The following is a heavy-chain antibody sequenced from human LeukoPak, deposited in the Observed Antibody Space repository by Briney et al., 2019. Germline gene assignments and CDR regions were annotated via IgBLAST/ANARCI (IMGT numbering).Heavy chain of an antibody. CDR2: INLKSGGT. Sequence: GASVKVSCKASGYTFTDYSMHWVRQGQAPGQGLEWMGWINLKSGGTNYAQKFQGRVTLTRDTSISTAYMEMNRLTSDDTAVYYWAKDGGGNWGGGSDYWGQGTLVSVSS. J-gene: IGHJ4*02. V-gene: IGHV1-2*02. CDR3: AKDGGGNWGGGSDY. D-gene: IGHD7-27*01. CDR1: GYTFTDYS.